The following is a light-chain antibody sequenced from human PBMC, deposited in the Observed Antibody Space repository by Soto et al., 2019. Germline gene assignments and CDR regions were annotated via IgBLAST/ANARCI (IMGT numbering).Light chain of an antibody. J-gene: IGLJ2*01. CDR3: SSYTTSSTPVV. V-gene: IGLV2-14*01. CDR2: DVT. CDR1: SSDVGGYKY. Sequence: QSVLTQPASVSGSPGQSITIPCTGTSSDVGGYKYVSWYQQHPGKVPKLMICDVTNRPSGVSNRFSGSKSGNTASLTISGLQAEDEADYYCSSYTTSSTPVVFGGGTKLTVL.